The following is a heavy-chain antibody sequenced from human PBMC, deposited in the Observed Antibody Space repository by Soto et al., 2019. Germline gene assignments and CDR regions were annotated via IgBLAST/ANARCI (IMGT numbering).Heavy chain of an antibody. V-gene: IGHV1-69*06. CDR1: GGTFSSYA. CDR3: ARYWNYYGSGSYYYNWFDP. J-gene: IGHJ5*02. Sequence: VASVKVSCKASGGTFSSYAISWVRQAPGQGLEWMGGIIPIFGTANYAQRFQGRVTITADKSTSTAYMELSSLRSEDTAVYYCARYWNYYGSGSYYYNWFDPWGQGTLVTVSS. CDR2: IIPIFGTA. D-gene: IGHD3-10*01.